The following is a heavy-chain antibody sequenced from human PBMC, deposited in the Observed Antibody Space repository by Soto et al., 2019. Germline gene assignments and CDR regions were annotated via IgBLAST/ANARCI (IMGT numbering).Heavy chain of an antibody. V-gene: IGHV1-8*01. CDR2: MHPNSGNT. CDR3: ARGLRYDAFDI. D-gene: IGHD3-9*01. CDR1: GYTFTSYH. Sequence: ASVKDSCKASGYTFTSYHIIWVRQATGQGLEWMGWMHPNSGNTGYAPKFQVRVTMTRNTSISPAYMALSSLRFEDTAVYYCARGLRYDAFDIWGQGTMVTVSS. J-gene: IGHJ3*02.